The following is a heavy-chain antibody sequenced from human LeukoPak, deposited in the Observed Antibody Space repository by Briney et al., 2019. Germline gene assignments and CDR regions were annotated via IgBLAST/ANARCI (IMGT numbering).Heavy chain of an antibody. CDR3: ARYTRNWFDP. J-gene: IGHJ5*02. Sequence: SETLSLTCAVSAGSISGYYWSWIRQPPGKGLEWIGYIYYSGSANYNPSLKSRVTISVDTSKNQFSLKLSSVTAADTAVYYCARYTRNWFDPWGQGTLVTVSS. CDR2: IYYSGSA. CDR1: AGSISGYY. D-gene: IGHD2-15*01. V-gene: IGHV4-59*08.